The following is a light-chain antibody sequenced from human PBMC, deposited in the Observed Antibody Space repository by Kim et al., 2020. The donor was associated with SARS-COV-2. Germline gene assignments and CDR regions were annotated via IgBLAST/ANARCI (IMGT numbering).Light chain of an antibody. Sequence: QSITISRTGTSSDIGAYHHVAWYQQYPGKVPKLLIFDVTKRPSGVSNRFSGSKSGNTASLTISGLQSEDEADYYCSSYTRINANVIFGGGTKLTVL. CDR1: SSDIGAYHH. CDR3: SSYTRINANVI. CDR2: DVT. V-gene: IGLV2-14*04. J-gene: IGLJ2*01.